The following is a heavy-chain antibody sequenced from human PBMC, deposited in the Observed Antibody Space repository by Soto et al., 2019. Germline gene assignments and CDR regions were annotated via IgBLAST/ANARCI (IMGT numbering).Heavy chain of an antibody. J-gene: IGHJ3*02. V-gene: IGHV3-7*03. D-gene: IGHD3-16*01. CDR1: AFTFSSYW. Sequence: PGGSLRLSCAASAFTFSSYWMSWVRQAPGKGQEWVANIKQDGSEKYYVDSVKGRFTISRDNAKNSLYLQMNSLSAEDTAVYYCARDLFEAARRGEYAFDIWGQGTMVTVSS. CDR3: ARDLFEAARRGEYAFDI. CDR2: IKQDGSEK.